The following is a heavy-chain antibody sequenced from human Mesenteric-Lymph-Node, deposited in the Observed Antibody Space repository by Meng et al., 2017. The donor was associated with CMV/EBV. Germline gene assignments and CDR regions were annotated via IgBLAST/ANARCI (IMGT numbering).Heavy chain of an antibody. J-gene: IGHJ4*02. D-gene: IGHD3-3*01. CDR1: GFTFSSYW. Sequence: GESLKISCAASGFTFSSYWMSWVRQAPGKGLEWVANIKQDGSEKYYVDSVKGRFTISRDNAKNSLYLQMNSLRAEDTAVYYCARGPLEYHYWGQGTLVTVSS. CDR3: ARGPLEYHY. V-gene: IGHV3-7*01. CDR2: IKQDGSEK.